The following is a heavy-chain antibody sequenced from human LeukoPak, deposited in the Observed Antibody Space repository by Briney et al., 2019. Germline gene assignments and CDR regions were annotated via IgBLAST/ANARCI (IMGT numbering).Heavy chain of an antibody. CDR1: GYTFTSYY. CDR3: ARDYYDSSGYSLYGMDV. J-gene: IGHJ6*02. Sequence: ASVKVSCKASGYTFTSYYMHWVRQAPGQGLEWMGIINPSGGSTSYAQKFQGRVTMTRDTSTSTVYMELSSLRSEDTAVYYCARDYYDSSGYSLYGMDVWGQGTTVTVSS. V-gene: IGHV1-46*01. D-gene: IGHD3-22*01. CDR2: INPSGGST.